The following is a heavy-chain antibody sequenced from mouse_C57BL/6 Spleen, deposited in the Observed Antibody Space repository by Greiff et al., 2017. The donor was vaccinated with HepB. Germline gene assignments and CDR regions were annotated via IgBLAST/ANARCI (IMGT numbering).Heavy chain of an antibody. CDR1: GYTFTDYN. CDR3: ARKGGYDGYYYAMDY. Sequence: EVQLQQSGPELVKPGASVKIPCKASGYTFTDYNMDWVKQSHGKSLEWIGDINPNNGGTIYNQKFKGKATLTVDKSSSTAYMELRSLTSEDTAVYYCARKGGYDGYYYAMDYWGQGTSVTVSS. D-gene: IGHD2-2*01. J-gene: IGHJ4*01. V-gene: IGHV1-18*01. CDR2: INPNNGGT.